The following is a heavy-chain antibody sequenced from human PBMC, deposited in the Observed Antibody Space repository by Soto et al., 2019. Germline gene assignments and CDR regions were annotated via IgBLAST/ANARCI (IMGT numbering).Heavy chain of an antibody. Sequence: ASETLSLTCAVSGGSVTSGHYWDWIRQPPGKGLEWIGSIHHSGSTYYNPSLKSRVTISVDTSKNQLSLKLRSVTAADTAVYYCARSYDSSAYFPNYYYGMDVWGQGTTVTVSS. J-gene: IGHJ6*02. CDR3: ARSYDSSAYFPNYYYGMDV. D-gene: IGHD3-22*01. CDR2: IHHSGST. CDR1: GGSVTSGHY. V-gene: IGHV4-38-2*01.